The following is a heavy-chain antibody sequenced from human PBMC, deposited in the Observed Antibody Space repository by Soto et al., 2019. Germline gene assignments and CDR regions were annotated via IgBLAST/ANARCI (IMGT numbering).Heavy chain of an antibody. CDR3: ASHIQIVVGPAANYYYYGIDV. D-gene: IGHD2-2*01. CDR1: GYSFTSYW. Sequence: GESLKISCKGSGYSFTSYWISWVRQMPGKGLEWMGRIDPSDSYTNYSPSFQGHVTISADKSISTAYLQWSSLKASDTAMYYCASHIQIVVGPAANYYYYGIDVWGQRTRVSDSS. J-gene: IGHJ6*01. CDR2: IDPSDSYT. V-gene: IGHV5-10-1*01.